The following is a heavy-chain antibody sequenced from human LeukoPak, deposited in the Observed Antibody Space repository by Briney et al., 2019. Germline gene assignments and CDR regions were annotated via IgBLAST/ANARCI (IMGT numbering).Heavy chain of an antibody. J-gene: IGHJ6*02. CDR3: AKVPYSDYGSGRPPFMDV. Sequence: GVSLRLSCAASGFTFSNYAMSWVRQAPGQGREWVSTLSDSGGSTYYADSVKGRFTISRDNSKNTLYLQMSSLSAEDTAIHYCAKVPYSDYGSGRPPFMDVWGQGTTVAVSS. D-gene: IGHD3-10*01. CDR1: GFTFSNYA. V-gene: IGHV3-23*01. CDR2: LSDSGGST.